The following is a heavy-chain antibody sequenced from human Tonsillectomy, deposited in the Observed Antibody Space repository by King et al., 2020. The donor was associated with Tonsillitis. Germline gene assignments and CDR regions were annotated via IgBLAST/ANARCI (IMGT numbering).Heavy chain of an antibody. CDR2: IYTSGST. J-gene: IGHJ1*01. CDR1: GGSISSGSYY. CDR3: ASETLYYYGSGSGYFQH. V-gene: IGHV4-61*02. Sequence: VQLQESGPGLVKPSQTQSLTCTVSGGSISSGSYYWSWIRQPAGKGLEWIGRIYTSGSTNYNPSLKSRVTMSVDTSKNQFSLKLSSVTAADTAVYYCASETLYYYGSGSGYFQHWGQGTLVTVSS. D-gene: IGHD3-10*01.